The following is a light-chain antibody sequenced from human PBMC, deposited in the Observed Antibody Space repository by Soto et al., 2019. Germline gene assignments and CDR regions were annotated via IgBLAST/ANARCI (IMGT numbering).Light chain of an antibody. J-gene: IGKJ1*01. CDR2: SAS. CDR3: QQLNTYPWT. CDR1: QGISSY. Sequence: DIQLIQSPSFLSASVGDRVTITCRASQGISSYLAWYQQKPGKAPKLLIYSASTLQSGVSSRFSGSGSGTEFTLTISSLQPEDFATFYCQQLNTYPWTFGQGTRMEIK. V-gene: IGKV1-9*01.